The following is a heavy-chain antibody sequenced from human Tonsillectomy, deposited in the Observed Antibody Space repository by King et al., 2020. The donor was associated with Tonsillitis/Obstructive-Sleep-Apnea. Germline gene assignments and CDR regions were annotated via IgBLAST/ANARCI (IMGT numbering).Heavy chain of an antibody. J-gene: IGHJ6*02. D-gene: IGHD2/OR15-2a*01. Sequence: VQLQQWGAGLLKPSETLSLTCAVYAGSFSGYYWSWFRQPPGKGLEWIGEIDHSGSTNYNPSLKSRVTVSVDTSKSQFSLKLSSVTAADTAVYYCAREGVEYSYGLDVWGQGTTVTVSS. CDR3: AREGVEYSYGLDV. V-gene: IGHV4-34*01. CDR2: IDHSGST. CDR1: AGSFSGYY.